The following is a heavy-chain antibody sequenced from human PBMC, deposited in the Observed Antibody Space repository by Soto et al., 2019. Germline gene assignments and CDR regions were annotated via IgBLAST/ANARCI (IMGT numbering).Heavy chain of an antibody. CDR3: ARIMITFGGVIVAFDY. D-gene: IGHD3-16*02. CDR1: GGSISSYY. V-gene: IGHV4-59*01. J-gene: IGHJ4*02. Sequence: SETRSLTCTVSGGSISSYYWSWIRQPPGKGLEWIGYIYYSGSTNYNPSLKSRVTISVDTSKNQFSLKLSSVTAADTAVYYCARIMITFGGVIVAFDYWGQGTLVTVSS. CDR2: IYYSGST.